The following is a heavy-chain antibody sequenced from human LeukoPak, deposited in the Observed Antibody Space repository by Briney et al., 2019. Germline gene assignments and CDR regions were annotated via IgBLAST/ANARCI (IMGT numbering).Heavy chain of an antibody. Sequence: SETLSLTCTVSGGSISSSSYYWGWIRQPPGKGLEWIGSIYYSGSTYYNPSLKSRVTISVDTSKNQFSLKLSSVTAADTAVYYCARRNYYDSSGYYGFDFWGQGTLVTVSS. J-gene: IGHJ4*02. V-gene: IGHV4-39*01. CDR1: GGSISSSSYY. D-gene: IGHD3-22*01. CDR2: IYYSGST. CDR3: ARRNYYDSSGYYGFDF.